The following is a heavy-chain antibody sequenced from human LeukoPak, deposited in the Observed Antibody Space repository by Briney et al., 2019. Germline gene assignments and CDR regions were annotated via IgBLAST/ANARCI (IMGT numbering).Heavy chain of an antibody. D-gene: IGHD6-13*01. CDR2: IKGGGCEK. J-gene: IGHJ4*02. CDR3: ASGRQLGY. Sequence: GGSLRLSCAASGFTFSNFWMSWVRQARGEGVEWVANIKGGGCEKYCVDSVKGRFTISRDNARNSLYLQMNSLRAEDTAVYYCASGRQLGYWGQGTLVTVSS. V-gene: IGHV3-7*01. CDR1: GFTFSNFW.